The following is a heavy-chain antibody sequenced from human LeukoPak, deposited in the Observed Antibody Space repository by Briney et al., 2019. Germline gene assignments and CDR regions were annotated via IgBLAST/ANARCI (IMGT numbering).Heavy chain of an antibody. V-gene: IGHV5-51*01. Sequence: GASLDISCQAAVSLFSNYWICGVRPLPGKGLEWMGIIYRGDVDTSYRPSFRGQFTISADKSISTAYLQWSSLQASDTAMYYCARRDNGGWYFDYWGQGTLVTVSS. CDR1: VSLFSNYW. J-gene: IGHJ4*02. CDR3: ARRDNGGWYFDY. CDR2: IYRGDVDT. D-gene: IGHD6-19*01.